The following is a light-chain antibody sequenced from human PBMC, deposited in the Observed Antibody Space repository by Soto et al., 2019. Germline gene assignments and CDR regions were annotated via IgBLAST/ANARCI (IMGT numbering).Light chain of an antibody. J-gene: IGKJ5*01. CDR1: QDIAKN. V-gene: IGKV1-33*01. Sequence: IQMTQSPSSLSASVGDRVTITCQASQDIAKNVNWYQQKPGKAPKLLIYDASSLQTGVPSRFSGSGSATHFTFTLSSLQSEDIATYYCQQYDNLLPITFGQGTRLEIK. CDR3: QQYDNLLPIT. CDR2: DAS.